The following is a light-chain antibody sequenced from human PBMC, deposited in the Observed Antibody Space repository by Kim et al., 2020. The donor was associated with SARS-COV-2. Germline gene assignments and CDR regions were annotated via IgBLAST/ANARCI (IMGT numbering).Light chain of an antibody. J-gene: IGLJ3*02. CDR1: VLAKKY. CDR3: YSAADNIGV. Sequence: SYELTQPSSVSVSPGQTARITCSGDVLAKKYARWIQQKPGQAPVVVIYKDSERPSGIPERFSGSSSGTTVTLTISGVQVEDEADYYCYSAADNIGVFGGGTQLTVL. V-gene: IGLV3-27*01. CDR2: KDS.